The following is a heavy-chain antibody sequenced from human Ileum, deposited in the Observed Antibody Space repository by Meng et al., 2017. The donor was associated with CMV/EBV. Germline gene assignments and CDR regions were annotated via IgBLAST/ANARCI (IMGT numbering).Heavy chain of an antibody. CDR1: GYTFPGYY. CDR3: ARTLKQLGIY. Sequence: VSCKASGYTFPGYYIHWVRQAPGQGLEWMGWINPTSGVTNYAQKFQGRVTVTRDTSISTAYMELSSLRSDDTAVYYCARTLKQLGIYWGQGTLVTVSS. J-gene: IGHJ4*02. V-gene: IGHV1-2*02. D-gene: IGHD1-1*01. CDR2: INPTSGVT.